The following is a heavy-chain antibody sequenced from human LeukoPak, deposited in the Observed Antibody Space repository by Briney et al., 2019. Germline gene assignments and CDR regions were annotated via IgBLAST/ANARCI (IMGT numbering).Heavy chain of an antibody. CDR3: ARDRLQYYFDL. CDR2: IWYHVINN. J-gene: IGHJ4*02. Sequence: XQXVXXAPGKGLEGVAVIWYHVINNSYAHPVKGRFTISRDNSKNTVSLQMSSLRAEDTAVYYCARDRLQYYFDLWGQGTLVTVSS. V-gene: IGHV3-33*01.